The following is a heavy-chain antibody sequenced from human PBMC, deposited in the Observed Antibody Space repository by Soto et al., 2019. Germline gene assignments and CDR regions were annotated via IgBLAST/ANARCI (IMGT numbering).Heavy chain of an antibody. V-gene: IGHV1-69*12. J-gene: IGHJ4*02. CDR1: GGTFSSYA. CDR3: ASLYDSVGYYYRGLDS. Sequence: QVQLVQSGAEVKKPGSSVKVSCKASGGTFSSYAISWVRQAPGQGLEWMGGIIPIFGTADYAQKFQGRVTSTADESTSTGYMEVSSWRSEDTAVSYCASLYDSVGYYYRGLDSWGQGTLVTVSS. CDR2: IIPIFGTA. D-gene: IGHD3-22*01.